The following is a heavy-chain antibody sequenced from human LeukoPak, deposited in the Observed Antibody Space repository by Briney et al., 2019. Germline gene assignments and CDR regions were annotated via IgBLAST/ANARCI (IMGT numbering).Heavy chain of an antibody. J-gene: IGHJ4*02. CDR3: ARGSDSSGYYYVTSYFDY. CDR2: VSHDGTKK. V-gene: IGHV3-30*04. Sequence: PGGSLRLSCAASGFTFSTYAMHWVRQAPGKGLEWVAVVSHDGTKKYYADSVKGRFTISRDNAKNSLYLQMNSLRAEDTAVYYCARGSDSSGYYYVTSYFDYWGQGTLVTVSS. CDR1: GFTFSTYA. D-gene: IGHD3-22*01.